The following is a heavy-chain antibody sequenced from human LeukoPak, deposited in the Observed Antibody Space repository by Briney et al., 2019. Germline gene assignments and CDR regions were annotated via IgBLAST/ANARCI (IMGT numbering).Heavy chain of an antibody. J-gene: IGHJ5*02. D-gene: IGHD3-3*01. V-gene: IGHV1-46*01. CDR1: GYTFTSYY. CDR3: GRERLRFLEWLFNTRNWFDP. Sequence: ASVKVSCKASGYTFTSYYMYWVRHGHGQGLEWMGIINPSGGSTSYAQKFQGRVTMTRDTSTSTVYMELSSLRSEDTAVYSCGRERLRFLEWLFNTRNWFDPWGQGTLVTVSS. CDR2: INPSGGST.